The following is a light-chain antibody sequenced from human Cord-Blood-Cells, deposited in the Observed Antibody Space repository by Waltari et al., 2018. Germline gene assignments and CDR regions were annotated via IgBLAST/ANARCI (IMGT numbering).Light chain of an antibody. CDR1: QSISSY. J-gene: IGKJ2*01. Sequence: DIQMTPYPSSLSASVGERVTITCRASQSISSYLNGYQQKPGKAPKLLIYAASSLQSGVPSRFSVSGSGTDFTLTISSLQPEDFATYYCQQSYSAPYTFGQGTKLEIK. CDR2: AAS. V-gene: IGKV1-39*01. CDR3: QQSYSAPYT.